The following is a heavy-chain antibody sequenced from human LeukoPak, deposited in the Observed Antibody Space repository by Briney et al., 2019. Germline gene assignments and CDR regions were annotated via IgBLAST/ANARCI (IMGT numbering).Heavy chain of an antibody. CDR2: IIPIFGTA. D-gene: IGHD3-9*01. CDR3: ARDQDDILTGSMCSSGYYYYGMDV. J-gene: IGHJ6*04. CDR1: GGTFSSNA. Sequence: SVKVSCKASGGTFSSNAISWVRQAPGQGLEWMGGIIPIFGTANYGQKFQGRVTITADKSTSTAYMELSSLRSEDTAVYYCARDQDDILTGSMCSSGYYYYGMDVWGKGTTVTVSS. V-gene: IGHV1-69*06.